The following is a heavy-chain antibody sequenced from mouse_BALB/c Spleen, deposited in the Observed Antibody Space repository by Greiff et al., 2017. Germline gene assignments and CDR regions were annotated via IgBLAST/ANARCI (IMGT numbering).Heavy chain of an antibody. Sequence: VQLQQSGAELVRPGSSVKISCKASGYAFSSYWMNWVKQRPGQGLEWIGQIYPGDGDTNYNGKFKGKATLTADKSSSTAYMQLSSLTSEDSAVYFCARSGHYYGSSYNYAMDYWGQGTSVTVSS. CDR1: GYAFSSYW. CDR2: IYPGDGDT. CDR3: ARSGHYYGSSYNYAMDY. V-gene: IGHV1-80*01. J-gene: IGHJ4*01. D-gene: IGHD1-1*01.